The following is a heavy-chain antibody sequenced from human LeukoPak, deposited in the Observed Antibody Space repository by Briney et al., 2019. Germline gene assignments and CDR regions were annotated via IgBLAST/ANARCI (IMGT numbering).Heavy chain of an antibody. CDR1: GFTFSSYG. CDR3: AKDMLRYFDWLESSAY. V-gene: IGHV3-30*18. CDR2: ISYDGSNK. J-gene: IGHJ4*02. Sequence: PGGSLRLSCAASGFTFSSYGMHWVRQAPGKGLEWVAVISYDGSNKYYADSVKGRFTISRDNSKNTLYLQMNSLRAEDTAVYYCAKDMLRYFDWLESSAYWGQGTLVTVSS. D-gene: IGHD3-9*01.